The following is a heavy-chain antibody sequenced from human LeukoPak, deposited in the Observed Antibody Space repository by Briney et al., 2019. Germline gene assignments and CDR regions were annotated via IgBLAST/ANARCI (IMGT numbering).Heavy chain of an antibody. Sequence: PGGSLRLSCAASGFTFSSYGMHWVRQAPGKGLEWVAVIWYDGSNKYYADSVKGRFTISRDNSKNTLYLQINSLRAEDTAVYYCARGDYYDSSGYSAYWGQGTLVTVSS. CDR1: GFTFSSYG. J-gene: IGHJ4*02. D-gene: IGHD3-22*01. V-gene: IGHV3-33*01. CDR2: IWYDGSNK. CDR3: ARGDYYDSSGYSAY.